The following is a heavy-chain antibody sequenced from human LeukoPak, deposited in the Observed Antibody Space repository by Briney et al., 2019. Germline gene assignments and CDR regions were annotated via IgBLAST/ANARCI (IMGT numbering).Heavy chain of an antibody. CDR3: ATGGPLRYFDWLLPVYYYGMDV. CDR1: GYTFTSYA. CDR2: INAGNGNT. V-gene: IGHV1-3*01. J-gene: IGHJ6*04. Sequence: RVASVKVSCKASGYTFTSYAMHWVRQAPGQRLEWMGWINAGNGNTKYSQKFQGRVTITRDTSASKAYMELSSLRSEDTAVYYCATGGPLRYFDWLLPVYYYGMDVWGKGTTVTVSS. D-gene: IGHD3-9*01.